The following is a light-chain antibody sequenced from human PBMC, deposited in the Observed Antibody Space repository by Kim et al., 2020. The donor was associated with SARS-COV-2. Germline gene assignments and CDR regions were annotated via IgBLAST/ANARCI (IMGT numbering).Light chain of an antibody. CDR3: QQYNNYSGT. Sequence: SVGDRITIPCRASQTMRRGWLAWYQQKPGKAPSLLIYDASTLESGVPSRFSGSGSGTEFTLTINNLQPDDFATYYCQQYNNYSGTFGQGTKVDIK. CDR1: QTMRRGW. V-gene: IGKV1-5*01. J-gene: IGKJ2*01. CDR2: DAS.